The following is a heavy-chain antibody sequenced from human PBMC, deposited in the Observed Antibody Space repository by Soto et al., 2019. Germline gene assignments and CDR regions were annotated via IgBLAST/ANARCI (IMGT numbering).Heavy chain of an antibody. CDR1: GFTFSSYW. V-gene: IGHV3-74*01. CDR2: INSDGSST. J-gene: IGHJ6*02. Sequence: PGGSLRLSCAASGFTFSSYWMHWVRQAPGKGLVWVSRINSDGSSTSYADSVKGRFTISRDNAKNTLYLQMNSLRAEDTAVYYYAREGDSSGWYSRYYYGMDVWGQGTTVTVSS. CDR3: AREGDSSGWYSRYYYGMDV. D-gene: IGHD6-19*01.